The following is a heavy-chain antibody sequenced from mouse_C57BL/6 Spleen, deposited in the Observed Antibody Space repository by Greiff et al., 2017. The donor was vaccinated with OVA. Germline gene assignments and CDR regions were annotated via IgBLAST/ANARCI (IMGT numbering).Heavy chain of an antibody. Sequence: QVHVKQPGAELVRPGTSVKLSCKASGYTFTSYWMHWVKQRPGQGLEWIGVIDPSDSYTNYNQKFKGKATLTVDTSSSTAYMQLSSLTSEDSAVYYCAILRHAMDYWGQGTSVTVSS. D-gene: IGHD2-12*01. CDR2: IDPSDSYT. J-gene: IGHJ4*01. V-gene: IGHV1-59*01. CDR1: GYTFTSYW. CDR3: AILRHAMDY.